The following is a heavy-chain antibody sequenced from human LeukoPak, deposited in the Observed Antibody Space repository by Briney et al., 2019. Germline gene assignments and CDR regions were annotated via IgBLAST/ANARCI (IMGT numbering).Heavy chain of an antibody. CDR3: ARPYYYSSGSFPY. V-gene: IGHV3-7*01. CDR1: GFTFSNYW. CDR2: VSKDGSEK. J-gene: IGHJ4*02. Sequence: TGGSLRLSCAASGFTFSNYWMCWVRQAPGKGLEWVASVSKDGSEKEYVDSVKGRFTISRDNAKNSLYLQMNSLRAEDTAVYFCARPYYYSSGSFPYWGQGILVTVSS. D-gene: IGHD3-10*01.